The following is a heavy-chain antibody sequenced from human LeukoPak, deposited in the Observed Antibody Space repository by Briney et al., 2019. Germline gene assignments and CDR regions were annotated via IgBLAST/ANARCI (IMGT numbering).Heavy chain of an antibody. D-gene: IGHD6-6*01. CDR1: GGSISSGDYY. CDR3: ASFNGDSSSFYYYYYYMDV. J-gene: IGHJ6*03. V-gene: IGHV4-30-2*01. CDR2: IYHSGST. Sequence: PSQTLSLTCTVSGGSISSGDYYWSWIRQPPGKGLEWIGYIYHSGSTYYNPSLKSRVTISVDRSKNQFSLKLSSVTAADTAVYYCASFNGDSSSFYYYYYYMDVWGKGTTVTVSS.